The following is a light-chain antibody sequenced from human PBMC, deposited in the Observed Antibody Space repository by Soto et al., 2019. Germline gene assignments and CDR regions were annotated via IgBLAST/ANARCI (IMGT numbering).Light chain of an antibody. J-gene: IGLJ3*02. Sequence: QSALTQPASVSGSPGQSITISCTGTSSDFGSYNLVSWYQQHPGKVPKLMIYDASKRPSGVSNRFSGSKSGNTASLTISGLQAEEEADYYCCSFTGSPWVFGGGTKLTVL. CDR3: CSFTGSPWV. V-gene: IGLV2-23*01. CDR1: SSDFGSYNL. CDR2: DAS.